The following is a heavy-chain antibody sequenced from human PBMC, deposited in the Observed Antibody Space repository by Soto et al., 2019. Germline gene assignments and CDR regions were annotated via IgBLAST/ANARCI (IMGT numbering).Heavy chain of an antibody. J-gene: IGHJ3*02. CDR3: ARDQGGGGLWFGELSTAFDI. Sequence: PPETLSLTCAVSGGSISSSNWWSWVRQPPGKGLEWIGEIYHSGSTNYNPSLKSRVTISVDKSKNQFSLKLSSVTAADTAVYYCARDQGGGGLWFGELSTAFDIWGQGTMVTVPS. CDR1: GGSISSSNW. CDR2: IYHSGST. V-gene: IGHV4-4*03. D-gene: IGHD3-10*01.